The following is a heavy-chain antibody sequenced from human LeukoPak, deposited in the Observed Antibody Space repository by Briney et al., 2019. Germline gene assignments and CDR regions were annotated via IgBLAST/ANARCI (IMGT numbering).Heavy chain of an antibody. CDR3: AREDCTNGVCYTPFDY. CDR2: INPNSGGT. CDR1: GYTFTGYY. Sequence: ASVKVSCKASGYTFTGYYMHWVRQAPGQGLEWMGWINPNSGGTNYAQKFQGRVTMTRDTSISTAYMELSRLRSDDTAVYYCAREDCTNGVCYTPFDYWGQGTLVTVSS. J-gene: IGHJ4*02. D-gene: IGHD2-8*01. V-gene: IGHV1-2*02.